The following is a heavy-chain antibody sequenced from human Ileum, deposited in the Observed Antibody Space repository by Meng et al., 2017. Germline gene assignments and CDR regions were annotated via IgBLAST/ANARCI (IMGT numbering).Heavy chain of an antibody. D-gene: IGHD1-26*01. V-gene: IGHV3-74*01. Sequence: EGQLVESGGDLVQPGGSLRLSCAGSGFTFSSYWMHWVRQAPGKGLVWVSRINNDGSATTYADSVKGRFTISRDNAKNTVYLQMNSLTVEDTAVYYCARAGSYRHDYWGQGTLVTVSS. J-gene: IGHJ4*02. CDR2: INNDGSAT. CDR1: GFTFSSYW. CDR3: ARAGSYRHDY.